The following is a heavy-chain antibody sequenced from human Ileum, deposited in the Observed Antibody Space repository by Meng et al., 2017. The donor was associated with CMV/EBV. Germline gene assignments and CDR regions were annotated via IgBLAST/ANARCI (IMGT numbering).Heavy chain of an antibody. CDR2: IDHTGST. D-gene: IGHD3-10*01. J-gene: IGHJ4*02. CDR3: ARGGGTPIRGVLPFDF. Sequence: QVQLRLVCAGLLRPSETLSLTCSVYGGSFSPYYWSWIRQSPGKGLEWIAEIDHTGSTNYNPSLRSRVTISIDTSSSHFSLNLTSATAADTAVYYCARGGGTPIRGVLPFDFWGQGTLVTVSS. CDR1: GGSFSPYY. V-gene: IGHV4-34*02.